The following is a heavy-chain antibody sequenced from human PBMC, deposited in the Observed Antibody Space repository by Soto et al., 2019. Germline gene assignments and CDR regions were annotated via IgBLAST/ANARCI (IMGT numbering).Heavy chain of an antibody. D-gene: IGHD1-26*01. V-gene: IGHV3-23*01. Sequence: SLRLSCAASGFTFSTSAMTWVRQAPGKGPEWVSTISDGSRFTYYADSVRGRFTISRDDSKKILFLQMSSLRAEDTAVYFCVKSGPTNYFDYWGQGSLVTVSS. J-gene: IGHJ4*02. CDR2: ISDGSRFT. CDR3: VKSGPTNYFDY. CDR1: GFTFSTSA.